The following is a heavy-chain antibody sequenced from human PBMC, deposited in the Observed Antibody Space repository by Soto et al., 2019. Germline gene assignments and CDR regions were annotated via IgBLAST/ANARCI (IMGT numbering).Heavy chain of an antibody. Sequence: QVQLVQSGAEVKKPGSSVKVSCKASGGTFSSYTISWVRQAPGQGLEWMGMIIPILGIANYAQKFQGRVTITADKSTSTAYMELSSLRAEDTAVYYCSRYCSSTSCYAGTYYYYGMDVWGQGTTVTVSS. CDR2: IIPILGIA. J-gene: IGHJ6*02. V-gene: IGHV1-69*02. CDR3: SRYCSSTSCYAGTYYYYGMDV. CDR1: GGTFSSYT. D-gene: IGHD2-2*01.